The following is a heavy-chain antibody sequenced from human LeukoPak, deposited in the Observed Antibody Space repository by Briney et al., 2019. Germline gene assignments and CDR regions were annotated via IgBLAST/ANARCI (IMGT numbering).Heavy chain of an antibody. J-gene: IGHJ6*02. Sequence: GGSLRLSCAASGFTFSSYAMHWVRQAPGKGLEWVAVISYDGSNKYYADSVKGRFTISRDNSKNTLYLQMNSLRVEDTAVYYCARDYGDYRVGWSYYGMDVWGQGTTVTVSS. CDR3: ARDYGDYRVGWSYYGMDV. CDR2: ISYDGSNK. V-gene: IGHV3-30-3*01. CDR1: GFTFSSYA. D-gene: IGHD4-17*01.